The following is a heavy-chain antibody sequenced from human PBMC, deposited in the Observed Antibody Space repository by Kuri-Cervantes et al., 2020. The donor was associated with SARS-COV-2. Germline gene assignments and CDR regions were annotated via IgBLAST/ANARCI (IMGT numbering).Heavy chain of an antibody. V-gene: IGHV4-59*01. CDR1: GGSISSYY. CDR2: IYYSGTT. D-gene: IGHD6-13*01. Sequence: GSLRLSCTVSGGSISSYYGSWIRQPPGKGLEYIGYIYYSGTTNYNPSLKSRVTISVDTSKNQFSLKLSSVTAADTAMYYCAREWAYIAAAALETDYWGQGTLVTVSS. J-gene: IGHJ4*02. CDR3: AREWAYIAAAALETDY.